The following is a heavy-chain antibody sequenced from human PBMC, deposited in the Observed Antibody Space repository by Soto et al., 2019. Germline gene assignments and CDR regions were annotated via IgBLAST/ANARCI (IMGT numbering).Heavy chain of an antibody. CDR2: IYYSGST. CDR3: ARMTTVTSIIDY. D-gene: IGHD4-17*01. CDR1: GGSISSGDYY. J-gene: IGHJ4*02. Sequence: LSLTCAVSGGSISSGDYYWSWIRQPPGKGLEWIGYIYYSGSTYYNPSLKSRVTISVDTSKNQFSLKLSSVTAADTAVYYCARMTTVTSIIDYWGQGTLVTVSS. V-gene: IGHV4-30-4*01.